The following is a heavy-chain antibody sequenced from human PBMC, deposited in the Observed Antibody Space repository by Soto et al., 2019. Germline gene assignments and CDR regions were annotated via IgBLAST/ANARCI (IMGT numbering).Heavy chain of an antibody. D-gene: IGHD1-1*01. Sequence: VQLVQSGAEVKKPGASVKVSCKASGYIFTDYYIHWVRQAPGQGLEWMGWINPNSGATTFALKVPGSVTMTRDTSISTPYLSLSRLRSADTAVYSCATVLRTFLGFYGLDVWGQGTTVTVS. CDR2: INPNSGAT. V-gene: IGHV1-2*04. J-gene: IGHJ6*02. CDR1: GYIFTDYY. CDR3: ATVLRTFLGFYGLDV.